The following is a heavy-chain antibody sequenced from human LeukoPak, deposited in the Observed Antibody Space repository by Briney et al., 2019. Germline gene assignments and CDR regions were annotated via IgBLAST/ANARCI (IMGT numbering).Heavy chain of an antibody. Sequence: SGPTLMNSTQTFRLTFTCSGFSLSRREPGVGLIRQPPVSALECRALNYYNDDTRYSPSLTSTLTITKDTSKNQAVLTMTHKNPVHTATYSSAHRLAYDLWSGPLSYFAYWGQGPLVTVSS. D-gene: IGHD3-3*01. CDR2: NYYNDDT. V-gene: IGHV2-5*01. J-gene: IGHJ4*02. CDR3: AHRLAYDLWSGPLSYFAY. CDR1: GFSLSRREPG.